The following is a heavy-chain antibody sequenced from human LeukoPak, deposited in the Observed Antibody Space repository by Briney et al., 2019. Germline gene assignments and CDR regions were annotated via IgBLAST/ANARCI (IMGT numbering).Heavy chain of an antibody. D-gene: IGHD3-10*01. CDR1: GGTFSSYA. V-gene: IGHV1-69*06. J-gene: IGHJ6*03. Sequence: ASVKVSCKASGGTFSSYAISWVRQAPGQGLEWMGGIIPIFGTANYAQKFQGRVTITADKSTSTAYMELSSLRSDDTAVYYCARDKIWFGELSSYYYNYYMDVWGKGTTVTVSS. CDR2: IIPIFGTA. CDR3: ARDKIWFGELSSYYYNYYMDV.